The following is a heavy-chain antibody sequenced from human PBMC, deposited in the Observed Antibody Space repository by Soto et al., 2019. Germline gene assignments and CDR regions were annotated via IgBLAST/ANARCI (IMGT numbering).Heavy chain of an antibody. D-gene: IGHD3-22*01. Sequence: ASVKVSCKASGYTFTGYYMHWVRQAPGQGLEWMGWINPNSGGTNYAQKFQGRVTMTRDTSISTAYMELSRLRSDDTAVYYCARIFPYYDSSGYYNYWGQGTLVTVSS. CDR1: GYTFTGYY. J-gene: IGHJ4*02. CDR2: INPNSGGT. CDR3: ARIFPYYDSSGYYNY. V-gene: IGHV1-2*02.